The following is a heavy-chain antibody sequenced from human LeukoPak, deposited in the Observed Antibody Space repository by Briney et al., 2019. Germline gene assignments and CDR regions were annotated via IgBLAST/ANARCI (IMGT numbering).Heavy chain of an antibody. V-gene: IGHV1-18*01. CDR3: ARFRAAAGTYYYYMDV. J-gene: IGHJ6*03. CDR1: GYTFTSYG. Sequence: ASVKVSCKASGYTFTSYGISWVRQATGQGLEWMGWISAYNGNTNYAQKLQGRATMTTDTSTSTAYMELRSLRSDDTAVYYCARFRAAAGTYYYYMDVWGKGTTVTVSS. D-gene: IGHD6-13*01. CDR2: ISAYNGNT.